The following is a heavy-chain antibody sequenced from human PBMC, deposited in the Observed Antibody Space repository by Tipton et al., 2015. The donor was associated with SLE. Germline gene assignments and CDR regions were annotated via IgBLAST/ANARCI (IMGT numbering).Heavy chain of an antibody. D-gene: IGHD6-6*01. V-gene: IGHV4-61*01. CDR3: ARVLAARLPHFDY. CDR1: GGSISSSSYY. CDR2: IYYSGST. Sequence: TLSLTCTVSGGSISSSSYYWSWIRQPPGKGLEWIGYIYYSGSTNYNPSLKSRVTISVDTSKNQFSLKLSSVTAADTAVYYCARVLAARLPHFDYWGQGTLVTVSS. J-gene: IGHJ4*02.